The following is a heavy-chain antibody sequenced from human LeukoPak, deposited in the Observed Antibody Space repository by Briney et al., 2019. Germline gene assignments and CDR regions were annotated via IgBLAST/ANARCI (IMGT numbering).Heavy chain of an antibody. CDR2: ISGSGVST. D-gene: IGHD6-13*01. V-gene: IGHV3-23*01. CDR3: AKGYSSSPYYAMDV. CDR1: GFTFSSYA. Sequence: PGGSLRLSCAASGFTFSSYAMSWVRQAPVKGLEWVSGISGSGVSTNYADSVRGRFTISRDNSKNTLYLQMNSLRAEDTAVYYCAKGYSSSPYYAMDVWGQGTTVTVSS. J-gene: IGHJ6*02.